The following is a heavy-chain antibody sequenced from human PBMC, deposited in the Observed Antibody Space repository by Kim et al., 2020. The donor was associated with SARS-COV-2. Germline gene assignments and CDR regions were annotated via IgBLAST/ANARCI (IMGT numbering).Heavy chain of an antibody. D-gene: IGHD4-17*01. CDR3: ARDLITVTNDYYYGLDV. J-gene: IGHJ6*01. CDR1: GFTFISHW. Sequence: GGSLRLSCAASGFTFISHWMHWVRQVPGKGLVWVSRINSDGSSVRYADSVKGRFTMSRDNGKVMLYLQMNSLRVEDTAVYYCARDLITVTNDYYYGLDV. CDR2: INSDGSSV. V-gene: IGHV3-74*01.